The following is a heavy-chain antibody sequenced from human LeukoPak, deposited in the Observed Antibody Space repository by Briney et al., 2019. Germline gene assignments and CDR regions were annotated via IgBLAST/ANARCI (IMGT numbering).Heavy chain of an antibody. CDR1: GFTFSYYG. V-gene: IGHV3-30*02. CDR2: IHFDGYSK. J-gene: IGHJ4*02. CDR3: AKDRRGDSGWPFDY. Sequence: GSLRLSCAASGFTFSYYGMHWVRQAPGQGLEWVAYIHFDGYSKYYTDSVKGRFTISRDNSKNTLYLQMNSLRAEDTAVFYRAKDRRGDSGWPFDYWGQGTLVAVSS. D-gene: IGHD6-19*01.